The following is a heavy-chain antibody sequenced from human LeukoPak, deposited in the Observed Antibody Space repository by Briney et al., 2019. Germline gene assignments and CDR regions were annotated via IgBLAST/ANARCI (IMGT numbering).Heavy chain of an antibody. CDR3: ARVTATIPYYYMDV. V-gene: IGHV4-4*07. Sequence: PSETLSLAXTVSGGSISSYYWSWIRQPAGKGLEWLGRIYTSRSTNYNPSLKSRVTMSVDTSKNQFSLKLSSVTAADTAVYYCARVTATIPYYYMDVWGKGTTVTVSS. CDR1: GGSISSYY. J-gene: IGHJ6*03. D-gene: IGHD1-26*01. CDR2: IYTSRST.